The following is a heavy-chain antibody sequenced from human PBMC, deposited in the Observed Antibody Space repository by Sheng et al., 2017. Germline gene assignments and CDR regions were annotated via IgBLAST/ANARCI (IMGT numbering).Heavy chain of an antibody. CDR1: GGSISSSSYY. D-gene: IGHD4-4*01. V-gene: IGHV4-39*07. J-gene: IGHJ4*02. Sequence: QLQLQESGPGLVKPSETLSLTCTVSGGSISSSSYYWGWIRQPPGKGLEWIGSIYYSGSTYYDPSLKSRVTISVDTSKNQFSLKLSSVTAADTAVYYCARSAPRXSNLPRSTYFDYWGQGTLVTVSS. CDR3: ARSAPRXSNLPRSTYFDY. CDR2: IYYSGST.